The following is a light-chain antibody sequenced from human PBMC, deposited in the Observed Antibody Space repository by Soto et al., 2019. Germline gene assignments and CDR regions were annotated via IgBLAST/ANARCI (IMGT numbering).Light chain of an antibody. CDR2: DAS. V-gene: IGKV3-11*01. CDR1: QSVSRF. J-gene: IGKJ5*01. CDR3: QQRGNWPPIT. Sequence: ETVLTQSPATLSLSPGERATLSCRASQSVSRFLAWYQQKPGQAPRLLIYDASNRATGLPARFSGSGSGTDFTLTISSLEPEDFAVYYCQQRGNWPPITFGQGTRLDIK.